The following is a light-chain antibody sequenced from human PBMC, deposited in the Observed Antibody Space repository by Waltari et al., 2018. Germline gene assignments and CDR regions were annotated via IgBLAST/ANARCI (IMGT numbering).Light chain of an antibody. V-gene: IGLV1-47*01. CDR1: SPNIGSNF. Sequence: QSVLTQPPSASGTPGQRVTISSSGRSPNIGSNFVYWYQQLPGTAPKLLIYRNNQRPSGVPDRFSGSKSGTSASLAISGLRSEDEADYYCAPWDDSLSGPGVFGGGTKLTVL. CDR2: RNN. CDR3: APWDDSLSGPGV. J-gene: IGLJ3*02.